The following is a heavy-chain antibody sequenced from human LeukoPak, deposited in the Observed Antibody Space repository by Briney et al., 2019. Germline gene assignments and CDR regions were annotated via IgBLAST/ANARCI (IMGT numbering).Heavy chain of an antibody. D-gene: IGHD3-9*01. V-gene: IGHV3-13*01. CDR3: ARGYYDILTGYPGHAFDI. CDR1: GFTFSSYD. J-gene: IGHJ3*02. CDR2: ICTAGDT. Sequence: GGSLRLSCAASGFTFSSYDMHWVRQATGKGLEWVSAICTAGDTYYPGSVKGRFTISRENAKNSLYLQMNSLRAGDTAVYYCARGYYDILTGYPGHAFDIWGQGTMVTVSS.